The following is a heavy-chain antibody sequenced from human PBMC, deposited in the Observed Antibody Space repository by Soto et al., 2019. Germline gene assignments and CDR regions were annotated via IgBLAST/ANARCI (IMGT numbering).Heavy chain of an antibody. J-gene: IGHJ4*02. D-gene: IGHD2-21*02. CDR2: THHSGST. CDR3: ARTTAAIHLNY. Sequence: PSETLSLTCAAYGGSLSGNYWGWIRQPPGKGLEWIGETHHSGSTAYNPSLKSRVTISVDTSRNQFSLKLNSVTAADTAVYYCARTTAAIHLNYWSQGTLVTVSS. V-gene: IGHV4-34*01. CDR1: GGSLSGNY.